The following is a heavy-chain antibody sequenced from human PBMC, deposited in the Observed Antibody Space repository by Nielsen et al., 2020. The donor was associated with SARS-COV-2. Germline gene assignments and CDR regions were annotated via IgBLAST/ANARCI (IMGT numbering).Heavy chain of an antibody. V-gene: IGHV3-23*01. CDR1: GFTFRTYT. J-gene: IGHJ4*02. Sequence: PGGSLRLSCAASGFTFRTYTMIWVRQAPGKGLEWVSAISAGGDTTQYADFGKGRFAISRDNSKNTLYLQMNSLRADDTAVYYCARRGSGTYSFDYWGQGTLVTVSS. CDR3: ARRGSGTYSFDY. D-gene: IGHD3-10*01. CDR2: ISAGGDTT.